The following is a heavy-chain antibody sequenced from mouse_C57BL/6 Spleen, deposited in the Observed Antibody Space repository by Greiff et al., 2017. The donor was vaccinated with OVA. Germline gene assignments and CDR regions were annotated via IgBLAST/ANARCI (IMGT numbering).Heavy chain of an antibody. J-gene: IGHJ2*01. CDR3: ARLRLRLYFDY. Sequence: QVQLQQPGAELVMPGASVKLSCKASGYTFTGYWMHWVKQRPGQGLEWIGEIDPSVSYTNYNQKFKGKSTFTVDKSSSTAYMQLSSLTSEDSAVYYCARLRLRLYFDYWGQGTTLTVSS. CDR1: GYTFTGYW. D-gene: IGHD2-4*01. V-gene: IGHV1-69*01. CDR2: IDPSVSYT.